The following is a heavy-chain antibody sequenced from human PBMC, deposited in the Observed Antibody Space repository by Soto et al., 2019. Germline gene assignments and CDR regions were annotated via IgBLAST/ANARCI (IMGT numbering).Heavy chain of an antibody. CDR3: TRLIRAAQDY. V-gene: IGHV3-73*01. Sequence: ESGGGVVQPGGSLKLSCAASGFVFKDSSIHWVRQASGKGLVWVGRIRDRAYNYATAYTASVKGRFTISRDDSNNTAYLQMTSLKTEDTAIYYCTRLIRAAQDYWGQGTLVTVSS. D-gene: IGHD3-10*01. CDR1: GFVFKDSS. J-gene: IGHJ4*02. CDR2: IRDRAYNYAT.